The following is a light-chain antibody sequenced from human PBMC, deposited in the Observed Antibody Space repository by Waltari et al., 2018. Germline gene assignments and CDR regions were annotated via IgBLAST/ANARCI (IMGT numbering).Light chain of an antibody. V-gene: IGLV3-21*01. Sequence: SYVLTQPPSVAVAPGETARVTCGGNNIESKSVHWYQQKPGQAPVLGISYDSDRPSGIPERFPGSNSGDTATLTISRVEAGDEADYYCQVWDANTDPGVFGTGTEVTVL. J-gene: IGLJ1*01. CDR3: QVWDANTDPGV. CDR2: YDS. CDR1: NIESKS.